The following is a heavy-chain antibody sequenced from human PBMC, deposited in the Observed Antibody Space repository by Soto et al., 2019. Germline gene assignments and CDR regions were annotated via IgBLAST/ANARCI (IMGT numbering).Heavy chain of an antibody. CDR1: DGSISTYDW. V-gene: IGHV4-4*02. CDR2: MFHSGGA. CDR3: GTGNVDSMLEY. Sequence: SETLSLTCVVSDGSISTYDWWTWVRQPPGKGLEWIGKMFHSGGADYSPSLKSRVTISADSSKNHFSLRLTAVTAADTAVYYCGTGNVDSMLEYWGQGTQVTVSS. J-gene: IGHJ4*02. D-gene: IGHD3-3*01.